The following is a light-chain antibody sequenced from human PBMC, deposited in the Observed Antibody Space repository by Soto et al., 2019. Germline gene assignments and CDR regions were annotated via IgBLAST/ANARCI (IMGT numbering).Light chain of an antibody. J-gene: IGKJ3*01. CDR1: QSISAY. V-gene: IGKV1-39*01. CDR2: AAS. CDR3: QESYSTPSVT. Sequence: DIRMTQSPSSMSASVGDSVTITCRASQSISAYLNWYQQKPGKAPKLLIYAASRLQSGVPSRFSGSGSGTDFTLTISSLQPEDFATYYCQESYSTPSVTFGPGTKVDIK.